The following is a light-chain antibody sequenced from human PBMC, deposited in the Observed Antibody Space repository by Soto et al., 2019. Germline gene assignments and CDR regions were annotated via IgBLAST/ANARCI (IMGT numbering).Light chain of an antibody. CDR3: SSYTSSDTPYV. V-gene: IGLV2-14*01. CDR2: VVS. Sequence: QSALTQPASVSGSPGQSITISCTGTSSDVCGYNYVSWYQQHPDKAPKLMIYVVSNRPSGGSNRFSGSKSGNTASLTISGLQAEDEADYYCSSYTSSDTPYVFGTGTKLTVL. J-gene: IGLJ1*01. CDR1: SSDVCGYNY.